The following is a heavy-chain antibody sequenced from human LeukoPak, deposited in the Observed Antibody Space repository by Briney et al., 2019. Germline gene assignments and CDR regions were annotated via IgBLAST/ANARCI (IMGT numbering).Heavy chain of an antibody. CDR1: GGSISSYY. J-gene: IGHJ3*02. D-gene: IGHD2-8*01. V-gene: IGHV4-59*01. Sequence: SETLSLTCTVSGGSISSYYWSWIRQPPGKGLEWIGYIYYSGSTNYNPSLKSRVTISVDTSKNQFSLKLSSVTAADTAVYYCARDTLGYCTNGVCPSSHAFDIWGQGTMVTVSS. CDR3: ARDTLGYCTNGVCPSSHAFDI. CDR2: IYYSGST.